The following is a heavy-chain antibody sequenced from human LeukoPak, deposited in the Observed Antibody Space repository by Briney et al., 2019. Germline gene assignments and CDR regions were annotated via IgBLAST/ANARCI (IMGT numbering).Heavy chain of an antibody. D-gene: IGHD2-2*01. J-gene: IGHJ4*02. CDR1: GFTFSSYW. V-gene: IGHV3-7*01. CDR2: INPAGSDT. Sequence: PGGSLRLSCEASGFTFSSYWMAWVRQAPGKGLGWVANINPAGSDTYYVDSVKGRFTISRDNAKKPTFLQMNSLRVEETALYYCVRWGVAADMQDWGQGTLVTVSS. CDR3: VRWGVAADMQD.